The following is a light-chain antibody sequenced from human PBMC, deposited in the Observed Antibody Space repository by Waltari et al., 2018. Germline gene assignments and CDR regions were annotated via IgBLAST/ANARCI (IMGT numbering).Light chain of an antibody. CDR2: STN. Sequence: QTVVTQEPSFSVSPGGTVTPTCGLNSGSVSSSPYPRRYQQTPGPAPRTLIYSTNTRSSGVPHRFSGSIVGDKAALTITGAQADDESIYHCALYIRADVVFGGGTKLTVL. CDR3: ALYIRADVV. V-gene: IGLV8-61*01. CDR1: SGSVSSSPY. J-gene: IGLJ2*01.